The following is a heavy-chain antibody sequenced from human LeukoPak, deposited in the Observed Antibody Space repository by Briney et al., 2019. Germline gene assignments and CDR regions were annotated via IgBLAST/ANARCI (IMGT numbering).Heavy chain of an antibody. J-gene: IGHJ4*02. V-gene: IGHV3-23*01. CDR1: GYTFSRYW. CDR3: AKLLGSYYSEAADY. D-gene: IGHD1-26*01. Sequence: GGSLRLSCAASGYTFSRYWMHWVRQAPGKGLEWVSAISGSGGSTYYADSVKGRFTISRDNSKNTLYLQMNSLRAEDTAVYYCAKLLGSYYSEAADYWGQGTLVTVSS. CDR2: ISGSGGST.